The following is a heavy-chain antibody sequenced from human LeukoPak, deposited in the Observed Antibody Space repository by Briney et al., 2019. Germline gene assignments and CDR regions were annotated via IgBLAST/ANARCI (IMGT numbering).Heavy chain of an antibody. V-gene: IGHV4-34*01. CDR2: INHSGST. CDR3: ARAPTDSSGYYY. CDR1: GGSFSGYY. D-gene: IGHD3-22*01. Sequence: SETLSLTCAVHGGSFSGYYWSWIRQPPGKGLEWIGEINHSGSTNYNPSLKSRVTISVDTSKNQFSLKLSSVTAADTAVYYCARAPTDSSGYYYWGQGTLVTVSS. J-gene: IGHJ4*02.